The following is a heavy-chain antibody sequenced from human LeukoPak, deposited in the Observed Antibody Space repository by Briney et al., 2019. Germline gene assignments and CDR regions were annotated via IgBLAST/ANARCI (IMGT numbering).Heavy chain of an antibody. Sequence: PGGSLRLSCAASGFTVSTYYMTWVRQALGKGLECVSVIYSGGSTYYADSVKGRFTVSRDNSKNTLYLQMNSLRAEDTAMYYCARGLGYCTSTTCLLPFDYWGQGTLVTVSS. CDR1: GFTVSTYY. CDR2: IYSGGST. CDR3: ARGLGYCTSTTCLLPFDY. J-gene: IGHJ4*02. D-gene: IGHD2-2*01. V-gene: IGHV3-53*01.